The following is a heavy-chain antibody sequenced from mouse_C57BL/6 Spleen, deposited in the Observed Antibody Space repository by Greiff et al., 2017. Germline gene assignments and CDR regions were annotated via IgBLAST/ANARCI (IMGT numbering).Heavy chain of an antibody. CDR2: INYDGSST. CDR3: ARGGHGDYAMDY. V-gene: IGHV5-16*01. CDR1: GFTFSDYY. J-gene: IGHJ4*01. D-gene: IGHD6-1*01. Sequence: EVKLVESEGGLVQPGSSMKLSCTASGFTFSDYYMAWVRQVPEKGLEWVANINYDGSSTYYLDSLKSRFIISRDNAKNILYLQMSSLKSEDTATYYCARGGHGDYAMDYWGQGTSVTVSS.